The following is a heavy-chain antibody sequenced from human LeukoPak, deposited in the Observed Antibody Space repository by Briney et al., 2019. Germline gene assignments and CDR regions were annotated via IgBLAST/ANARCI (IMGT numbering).Heavy chain of an antibody. D-gene: IGHD3-22*01. CDR2: IYYSGST. CDR1: GGSISNHY. J-gene: IGHJ3*02. CDR3: AREFYYDSSFSFDI. V-gene: IGHV4-59*11. Sequence: SETLSLTCTVSGGSISNHYWSWVRQPPGRGLEWIGYIYYSGSTKYNPSLKSRVTISVDTSKNQFSLKLSSVTAADTAVCYCAREFYYDSSFSFDIWGQGTMVTVSS.